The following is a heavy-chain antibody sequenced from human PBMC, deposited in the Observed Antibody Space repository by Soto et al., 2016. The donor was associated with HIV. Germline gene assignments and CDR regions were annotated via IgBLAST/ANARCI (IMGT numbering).Heavy chain of an antibody. V-gene: IGHV3-74*01. Sequence: VEFGGGIIPPGGSLKLSCKASGLKFTSYWMSWVRQSPQKGLVWVSRTSGDGTTLHYADSVKGRFIISRDNAKKMVYLQMNSLTVDDTATYYCVRGVRDESNSAGLFNYWGQGTLVIVSS. CDR1: GLKFTSYW. CDR3: VRGVRDESNSAGLFNY. J-gene: IGHJ1*01. CDR2: TSGDGTTL. D-gene: IGHD1-1*01.